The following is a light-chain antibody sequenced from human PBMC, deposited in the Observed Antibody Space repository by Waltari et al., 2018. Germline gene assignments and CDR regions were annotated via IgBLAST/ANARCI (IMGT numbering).Light chain of an antibody. V-gene: IGKV4-1*01. CDR1: QSVLYSSNNKNY. CDR2: WAS. Sequence: DIVMTQSPDSLAVSLGERATINCKSSQSVLYSSNNKNYLAWYQQKPGQPPKLLIYWASTRQSGVPDRFSGSRSGTDFTLTITSLQAEDVAVYYCQQFHSTPLTFGAGTKVEIK. CDR3: QQFHSTPLT. J-gene: IGKJ4*01.